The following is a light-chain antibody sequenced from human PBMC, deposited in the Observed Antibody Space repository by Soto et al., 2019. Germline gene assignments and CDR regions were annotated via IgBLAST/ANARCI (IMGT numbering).Light chain of an antibody. V-gene: IGKV3-15*01. Sequence: KVMTQSPATLSMSPGERATLSCRASQSVSSFLAWYQQKPGQAPRLLIYGASTRATGIPARFSGSGSGTEFTLTISSLQPEDFAIYFCLQSYTFPFTFGPG. J-gene: IGKJ3*01. CDR3: LQSYTFPFT. CDR2: GAS. CDR1: QSVSSF.